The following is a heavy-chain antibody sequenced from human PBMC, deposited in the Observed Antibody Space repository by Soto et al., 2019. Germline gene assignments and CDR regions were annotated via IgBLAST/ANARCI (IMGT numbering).Heavy chain of an antibody. Sequence: PSETLSLTCAVYGGSFSGYYWSWIRQPPGKGLEWIGEINHSGSTNYNPSLKSRVTISVDTSKNQFSLKLSSVTAADTAVYYCARGQDLAYDFWSGYYTPPFDYWGQGTLVTVSS. J-gene: IGHJ4*02. CDR2: INHSGST. CDR1: GGSFSGYY. V-gene: IGHV4-34*01. D-gene: IGHD3-3*01. CDR3: ARGQDLAYDFWSGYYTPPFDY.